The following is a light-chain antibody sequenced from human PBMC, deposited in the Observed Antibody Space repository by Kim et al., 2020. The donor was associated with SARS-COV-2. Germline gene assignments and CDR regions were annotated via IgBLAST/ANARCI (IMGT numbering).Light chain of an antibody. Sequence: SASVGVRVTITCRTSQGISGYLSWFQQHPGKAPKLLIYAASTLQGGVPSRFSGSGSGTEFTLTIGSLQPEDFATYYCQQLNSYPPTFGQGTKLEIK. J-gene: IGKJ2*01. CDR1: QGISGY. V-gene: IGKV1-9*01. CDR2: AAS. CDR3: QQLNSYPPT.